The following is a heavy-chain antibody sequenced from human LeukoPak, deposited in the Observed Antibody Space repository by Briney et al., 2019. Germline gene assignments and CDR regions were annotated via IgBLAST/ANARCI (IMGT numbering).Heavy chain of an antibody. J-gene: IGHJ3*02. D-gene: IGHD2-2*01. V-gene: IGHV4-4*07. CDR3: AREGSQLLSDAFDI. CDR2: IYSSGST. Sequence: SETLSLTCTVSGGSISSYKWSWIRQPAGKGLEWIGRIYSSGSTNYTPSLKSRVTMSVDTSKNQFSLKLSSVTAADTAVYYCAREGSQLLSDAFDIWGQGTMVTVSS. CDR1: GGSISSYK.